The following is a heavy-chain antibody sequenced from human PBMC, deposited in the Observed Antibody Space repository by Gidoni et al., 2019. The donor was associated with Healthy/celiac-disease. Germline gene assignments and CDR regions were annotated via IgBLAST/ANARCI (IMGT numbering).Heavy chain of an antibody. J-gene: IGHJ6*02. D-gene: IGHD2-15*01. CDR2: INHSGST. CDR1: GGSFSGYY. CDR3: ARGYCSGGSCTLTRYYYYGMDV. Sequence: QVQLQQWGAGLLKPSETLSLTCAVSGGSFSGYYWSWLRQPPGKGLEWIGEINHSGSTNYNPSRKSRVTISVDTSKNQFSLKLSSVTAADTAVYYCARGYCSGGSCTLTRYYYYGMDVWGQGTSVTVSS. V-gene: IGHV4-34*01.